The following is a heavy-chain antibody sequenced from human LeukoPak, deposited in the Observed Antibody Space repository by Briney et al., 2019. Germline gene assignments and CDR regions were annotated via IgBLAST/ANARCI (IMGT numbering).Heavy chain of an antibody. Sequence: SETLSLTCTVSGYSISSGYYWGWIRPPPGKGLEWIGSIYYSGSTYYNPSLKSRVTISVDTSKNQFSLKLSSVTAADTAVYYCARPAMYSGSPWGAFDIWGQGTMVTVSS. CDR1: GYSISSGYY. V-gene: IGHV4-38-2*02. J-gene: IGHJ3*02. CDR2: IYYSGST. CDR3: ARPAMYSGSPWGAFDI. D-gene: IGHD1-26*01.